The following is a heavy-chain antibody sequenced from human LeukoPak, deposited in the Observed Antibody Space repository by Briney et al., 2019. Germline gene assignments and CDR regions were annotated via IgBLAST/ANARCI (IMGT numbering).Heavy chain of an antibody. CDR2: ISGSGGST. CDR1: GFTFSRYW. V-gene: IGHV3-23*01. CDR3: ARAPAYYYYFDQ. Sequence: GGSLRLPCAASGFTFSRYWMSWVRQAPGKGLEWVSAISGSGGSTYYADSVKSRFTISRDNSKNTLYLQMNSLRAEDTAVYYCARAPAYYYYFDQWGQGTLVTVSS. J-gene: IGHJ4*02. D-gene: IGHD3-10*01.